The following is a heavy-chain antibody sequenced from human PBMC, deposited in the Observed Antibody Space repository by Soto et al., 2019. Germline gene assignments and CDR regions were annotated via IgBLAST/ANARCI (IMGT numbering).Heavy chain of an antibody. CDR1: GFTFSSYS. D-gene: IGHD3-22*01. Sequence: GGSLRLSCAASGFTFSSYSMNWVRQAPGKGLEWVSSISSSSSYIYYADSVKGRFTISRDNAKNSLYLQMNSLRAEDTAVYYCARDQIVVATHFDYWGQGTLVTLSS. V-gene: IGHV3-21*01. CDR3: ARDQIVVATHFDY. CDR2: ISSSSSYI. J-gene: IGHJ4*02.